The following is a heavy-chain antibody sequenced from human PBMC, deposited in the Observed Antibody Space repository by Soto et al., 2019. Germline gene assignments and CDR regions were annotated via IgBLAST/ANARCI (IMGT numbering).Heavy chain of an antibody. V-gene: IGHV3-15*01. CDR1: GFTFSNAW. CDR3: ATAEGDQANAFDI. Sequence: GGSLRLYCAASGFTFSNAWMSWVRQAPGKGLEWVGRIKSKTDGGRTDYAAPVKGIFTISRDDSKNTLYLQMNSLKTEDTAVYYCATAEGDQANAFDIWGQGTMVTVSS. J-gene: IGHJ3*02. CDR2: IKSKTDGGRT. D-gene: IGHD3-16*01.